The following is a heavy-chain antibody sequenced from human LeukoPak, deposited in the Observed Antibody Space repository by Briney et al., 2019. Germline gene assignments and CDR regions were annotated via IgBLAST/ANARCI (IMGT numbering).Heavy chain of an antibody. D-gene: IGHD6-6*01. J-gene: IGHJ3*01. CDR1: GFTFSGFW. Sequence: GGSLRLSCAVSGFTFSGFWMSWSRQAPGKGREWVASINSDGSEGYYADVVKGRFTISRDNAKNSLYLQINSLRAEDTAVYYCARSSYSSSSSVWGQGTMVTVSS. CDR3: ARSSYSSSSSV. CDR2: INSDGSEG. V-gene: IGHV3-7*03.